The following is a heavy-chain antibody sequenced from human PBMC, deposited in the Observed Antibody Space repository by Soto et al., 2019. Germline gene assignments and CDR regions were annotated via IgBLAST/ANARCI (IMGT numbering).Heavy chain of an antibody. Sequence: GASVKVSCKASGYTFTSYGISWVRQAPGQGLEWMGWISAYNGNTNYAQKFQGRVTITADESTSTAYMELSSLGSDDTAVYYCARPDEGGYSSNHHYYYALDVWGQGTTVTVSS. D-gene: IGHD3-22*01. J-gene: IGHJ6*02. CDR1: GYTFTSYG. CDR3: ARPDEGGYSSNHHYYYALDV. CDR2: ISAYNGNT. V-gene: IGHV1-18*04.